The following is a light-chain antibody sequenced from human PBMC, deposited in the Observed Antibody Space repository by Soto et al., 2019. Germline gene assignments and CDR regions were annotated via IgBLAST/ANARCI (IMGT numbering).Light chain of an antibody. CDR1: SGSIATNY. CDR3: QSYHSGNYA. V-gene: IGLV6-57*04. Sequence: NFMLTQPHPVSESPGKTVTISCTRSSGSIATNYVQWYQQRPGSAPTTVIYEDKLRPSGVPDRFSGSIDSSSNSASLTISGLKTEDEADYYCQSYHSGNYAFGTGTKLTVL. J-gene: IGLJ1*01. CDR2: EDK.